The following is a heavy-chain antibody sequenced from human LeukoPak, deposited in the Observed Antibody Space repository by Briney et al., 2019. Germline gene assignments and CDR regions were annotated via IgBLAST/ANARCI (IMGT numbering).Heavy chain of an antibody. CDR1: GFTFSNYN. J-gene: IGHJ4*02. V-gene: IGHV3-21*01. CDR3: AKDRDYGSGSPSSLDY. CDR2: FSSSSSYI. Sequence: GGSLRLSCAASGFTFSNYNMNWVRQAPGKGLEWVSSFSSSSSYIYYADSVKGRFTISRDNAKNSLYLQMNSLRAEDTAVYYCAKDRDYGSGSPSSLDYWGQGTLVTVSS. D-gene: IGHD3-10*01.